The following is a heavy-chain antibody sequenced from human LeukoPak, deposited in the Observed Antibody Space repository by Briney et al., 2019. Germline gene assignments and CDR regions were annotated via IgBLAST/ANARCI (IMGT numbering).Heavy chain of an antibody. CDR2: IWYDGSNK. V-gene: IGHV3-33*01. J-gene: IGHJ4*01. D-gene: IGHD3-10*01. CDR3: ARDFYVGSKSYYIGY. CDR1: GLTFSTYG. Sequence: PGLSLRLLCEASGLTFSTYGMHGVRQAPGRGREWGTDIWYDGSNKYYADSVKGRLTISRDNSKNTLYLQINSLRAEDTAVYYCARDFYVGSKSYYIGYWGHGTLVTVSS.